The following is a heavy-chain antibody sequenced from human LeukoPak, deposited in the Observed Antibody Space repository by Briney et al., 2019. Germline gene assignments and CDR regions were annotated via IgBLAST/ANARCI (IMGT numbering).Heavy chain of an antibody. CDR1: GFRFSDFT. D-gene: IGHD3-16*01. J-gene: IGHJ3*02. V-gene: IGHV3-23*01. CDR2: ISGSGGST. Sequence: QLGGSLRLSCAASGFRFSDFTMTWVRQAPGKGLEWVSAISGSGGSTYYADSVKGRFTISRDNSKNTLYLQMNSLRAEDTAVYYCAKYYDYVWGSSHGDAFDIWGQGTMVTVSS. CDR3: AKYYDYVWGSSHGDAFDI.